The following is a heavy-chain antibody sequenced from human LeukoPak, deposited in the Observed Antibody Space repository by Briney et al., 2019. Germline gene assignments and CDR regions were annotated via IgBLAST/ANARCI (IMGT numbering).Heavy chain of an antibody. CDR2: INDSGRT. CDR3: ARRWNYGRNYYIDV. Sequence: SETLSLTCAVYGGSFTNYYWSWIRQPPGKGLGWIGEINDSGRTNYNPSLMSRVTISVDTSKNQFSLKLSSVTATDTAVYYCARRWNYGRNYYIDVWGKGATVSVYS. CDR1: GGSFTNYY. V-gene: IGHV4-34*01. D-gene: IGHD1-7*01. J-gene: IGHJ6*03.